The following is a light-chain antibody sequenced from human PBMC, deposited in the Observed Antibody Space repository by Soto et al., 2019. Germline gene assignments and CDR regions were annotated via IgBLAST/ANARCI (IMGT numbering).Light chain of an antibody. CDR2: AAS. J-gene: IGKJ3*01. CDR1: QSISSY. V-gene: IGKV1-39*01. Sequence: DIQMTQPPSSLSASVGDRVTITCRASQSISSYLNWYQQKPGKAPKLLIYAASSLQSGVPSRFRGSGSGTDFTLTISSLQPEDFATYYCQQSYSTPGFGPGTKVDIK. CDR3: QQSYSTPG.